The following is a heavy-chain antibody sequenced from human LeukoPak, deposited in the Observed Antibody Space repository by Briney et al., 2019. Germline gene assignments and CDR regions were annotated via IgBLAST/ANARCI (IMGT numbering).Heavy chain of an antibody. CDR1: GFTFSSYA. D-gene: IGHD5-18*01. CDR3: ARDSLPYTYGSLDY. V-gene: IGHV3-30-3*01. Sequence: GGTLRLSCAASGFTFSSYAMHWVRQAPGKGLEWVAVISYDGSNEYYADSVKGRFTISRDNSKNTLHLQMNSLRAEDTAVYYCARDSLPYTYGSLDYWGQGTLVTVSS. J-gene: IGHJ4*02. CDR2: ISYDGSNE.